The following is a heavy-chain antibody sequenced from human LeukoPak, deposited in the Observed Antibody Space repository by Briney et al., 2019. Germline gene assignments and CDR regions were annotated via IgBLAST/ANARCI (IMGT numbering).Heavy chain of an antibody. V-gene: IGHV1-2*02. CDR1: GYTFTGYY. CDR3: AREGEGGSGGSDFDY. Sequence: ASVKVSCKASGYTFTGYYMHWVRQAPGQRLEWMGWINPNSGGTNYAQKFQGRVTMTRDTSISTACMELSRLRSDDTAVYYCAREGEGGSGGSDFDYWGQGTLVTVSS. D-gene: IGHD2-15*01. CDR2: INPNSGGT. J-gene: IGHJ4*02.